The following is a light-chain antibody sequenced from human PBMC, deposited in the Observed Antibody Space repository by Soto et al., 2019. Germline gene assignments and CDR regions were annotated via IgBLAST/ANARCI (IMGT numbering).Light chain of an antibody. CDR2: GAS. V-gene: IGKV3-20*01. CDR1: QSVSSSY. CDR3: QQYGSSFFT. J-gene: IGKJ4*01. Sequence: EIVLTQSPGTLSLSPGERATLSCRASQSVSSSYLAWYQQKPGQAPRLLIYGASSRATGIPDRFSGSGSGTEFTLTISRLEPEDFAVYYCQQYGSSFFTFGGGTKVELK.